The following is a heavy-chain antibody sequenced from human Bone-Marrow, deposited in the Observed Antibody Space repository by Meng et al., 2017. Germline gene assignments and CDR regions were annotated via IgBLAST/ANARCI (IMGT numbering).Heavy chain of an antibody. V-gene: IGHV3-64*01. J-gene: IGHJ3*02. Sequence: GGSLRLSCAASGFTFSSYAMHWVRQAPGKGLEYVSAISSNGGSTYYANSVKGRFTISRDNSKNTLYLQMGSLRGEDMAVYYGARDRGYSYGDSFDIWGQGTMVTVSS. D-gene: IGHD5-18*01. CDR1: GFTFSSYA. CDR2: ISSNGGST. CDR3: ARDRGYSYGDSFDI.